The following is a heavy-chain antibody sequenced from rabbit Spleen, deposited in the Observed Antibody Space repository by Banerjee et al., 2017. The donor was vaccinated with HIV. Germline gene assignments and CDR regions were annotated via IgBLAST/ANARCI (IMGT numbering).Heavy chain of an antibody. J-gene: IGHJ6*01. CDR3: ARDTSSSFSSYGMDL. CDR1: GFSFSSGYY. Sequence: QQQLEESGGGLVKPGGTLTLTCTASGFSFSSGYYMCWVRQAPGKGLEWIACIYAGSSGNTYYASWAKGRFTCSKTSSTTVTLQMTSLTAADTATYFCARDTSSSFSSYGMDLWGQGTLVTVS. D-gene: IGHD1-1*01. CDR2: IYAGSSGNT. V-gene: IGHV1S45*01.